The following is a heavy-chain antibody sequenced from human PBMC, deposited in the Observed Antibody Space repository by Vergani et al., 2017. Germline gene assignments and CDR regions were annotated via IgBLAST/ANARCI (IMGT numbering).Heavy chain of an antibody. CDR1: GSTFSSYA. Sequence: EVQLLESGGGLVQPGGSLRLSCAASGSTFSSYAMSWVRQAPGKGLEWVSAISGSGGSTYYADSVKGRFTISRDNSKNTLYLQMNSLRAEDTAVYYCAKGYYYDSSGYFPPTFDYWGQGTLVTVSS. CDR3: AKGYYYDSSGYFPPTFDY. V-gene: IGHV3-23*01. J-gene: IGHJ4*02. CDR2: ISGSGGST. D-gene: IGHD3-22*01.